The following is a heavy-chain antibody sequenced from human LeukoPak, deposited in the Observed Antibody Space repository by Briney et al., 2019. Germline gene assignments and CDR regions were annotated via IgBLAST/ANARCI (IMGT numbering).Heavy chain of an antibody. J-gene: IGHJ6*03. CDR3: ARHVRYFDWLRNYYYYYYMDV. CDR2: IYYSGST. V-gene: IGHV4-39*01. CDR1: GGSISSNSFY. Sequence: SETLSLTCTVSGGSISSNSFYWGWIRQPPGKGLEWIGSIYYSGSTYYNPSLKSRVTISVDTSKNQFSLKLSSVTAADTAVYYCARHVRYFDWLRNYYYYYYMDVWGKGTTVTISS. D-gene: IGHD3-9*01.